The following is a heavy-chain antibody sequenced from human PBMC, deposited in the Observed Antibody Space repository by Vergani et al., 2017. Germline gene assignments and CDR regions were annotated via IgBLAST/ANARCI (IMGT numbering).Heavy chain of an antibody. V-gene: IGHV3-30*18. D-gene: IGHD4-17*01. CDR3: AKDGRENSDYGYFDY. CDR1: GFTFSSHA. J-gene: IGHJ4*02. Sequence: QVHLVESGGGIVQPGRSLRLSCVASGFTFSSHAKHWVRRAPGKGLEWVAFIGYDGRIKYNVDSVKGRFTISRDTSKKTLSLQMRSLRADDTAVYYCAKDGRENSDYGYFDYWGQGTLVTVSS. CDR2: IGYDGRIK.